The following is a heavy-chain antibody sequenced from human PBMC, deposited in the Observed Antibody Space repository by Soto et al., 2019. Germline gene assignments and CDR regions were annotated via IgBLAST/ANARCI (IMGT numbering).Heavy chain of an antibody. D-gene: IGHD2-2*01. J-gene: IGHJ4*02. V-gene: IGHV4-39*01. CDR2: IYYSGST. CDR1: GGSISSSSYY. CDR3: ASLYCIRTSCYGFDF. Sequence: SETLSLTCTVSGGSISSSSYYWGWIRQPPGKGLEWIGSIYYSGSTYYNPSLKSRVTISVDTSKNQFSLKLSSVTAADAAVYYCASLYCIRTSCYGFDFWCQAPLLSVSS.